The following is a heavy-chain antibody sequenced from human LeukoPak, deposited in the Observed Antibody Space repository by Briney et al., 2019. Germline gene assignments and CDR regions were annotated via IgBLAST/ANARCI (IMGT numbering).Heavy chain of an antibody. CDR1: GFTFSSYW. CDR3: ARLIEYYYDSSGYYYVVRGDAFDI. J-gene: IGHJ3*02. Sequence: GGSLRLSCAASGFTFSSYWMSWVRQAPGKGLEWVANIKQDGSEKYYVDSVKGRFTISRDNAKNSLYLQMNSLRAEDTAVYYCARLIEYYYDSSGYYYVVRGDAFDIWGQGTMVTVSS. CDR2: IKQDGSEK. V-gene: IGHV3-7*01. D-gene: IGHD3-22*01.